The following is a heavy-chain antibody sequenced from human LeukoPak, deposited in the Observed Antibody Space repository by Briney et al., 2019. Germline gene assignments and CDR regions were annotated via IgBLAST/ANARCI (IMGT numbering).Heavy chain of an antibody. Sequence: SETLSLTCAVYGGSFSGYYWSWIRQPPGKGLEWIGQIYHSGSTKCNGSLKSRVTISVDTSKNQFSLKLSSVTAADTAVYYCARGYYSNPDYWGQGTLVTVSS. J-gene: IGHJ4*02. V-gene: IGHV4-34*01. CDR3: ARGYYSNPDY. CDR2: IYHSGST. D-gene: IGHD4-11*01. CDR1: GGSFSGYY.